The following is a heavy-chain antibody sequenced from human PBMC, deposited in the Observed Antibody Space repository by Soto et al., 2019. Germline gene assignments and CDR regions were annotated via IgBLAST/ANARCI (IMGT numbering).Heavy chain of an antibody. Sequence: EVQLVESGGGLVQPGGSLRLSCAASGFSFSSYWMSWVRQAPGKGLEWVANIKPDGSEKYYVDSVKGRFTISRDNAKNSLYLQMNSLRAEDTSVYYGARDWELGYWGQGTLVTVSS. V-gene: IGHV3-7*01. CDR1: GFSFSSYW. J-gene: IGHJ4*02. CDR3: ARDWELGY. CDR2: IKPDGSEK. D-gene: IGHD1-26*01.